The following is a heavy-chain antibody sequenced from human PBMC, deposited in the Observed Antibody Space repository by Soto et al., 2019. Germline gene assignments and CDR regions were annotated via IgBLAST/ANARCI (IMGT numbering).Heavy chain of an antibody. CDR1: GFTFSSYW. CDR3: ARLVSAAANDY. J-gene: IGHJ4*02. D-gene: IGHD1-26*01. CDR2: IKQDETEK. V-gene: IGHV3-7*04. Sequence: EVQLVESGGGLVQPGGSLRLSCAASGFTFSSYWMSWVSQAPGKGLEWVANIKQDETEKYYVDSVKGRFTISRDNAKNSLYLQMNSLRAEDTAVYYCARLVSAAANDYWGQGTLVTVSS.